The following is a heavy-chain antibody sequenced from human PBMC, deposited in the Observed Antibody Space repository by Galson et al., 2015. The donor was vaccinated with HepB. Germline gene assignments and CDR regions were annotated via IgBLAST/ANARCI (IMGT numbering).Heavy chain of an antibody. J-gene: IGHJ4*02. CDR3: ATLERGIAAAGVDY. CDR2: IYYSGST. Sequence: TLSLTCTVSGGSISSSSYYWGWIRQPPGKGLEWIGSIYYSGSTYYNPSLKSRVTISVDTSKNQFSLKLSSVTAADTAVYYCATLERGIAAAGVDYWGQGTLVTVSS. D-gene: IGHD6-13*01. V-gene: IGHV4-39*01. CDR1: GGSISSSSYY.